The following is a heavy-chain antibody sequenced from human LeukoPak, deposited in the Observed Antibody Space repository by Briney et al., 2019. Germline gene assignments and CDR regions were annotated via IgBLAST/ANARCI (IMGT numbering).Heavy chain of an antibody. D-gene: IGHD5-18*01. Sequence: SVKVSCKASGGTFSSYAIRWVRQAPGQGLEWMGRIIPIFGTANYAQKFQGRVTITTDESTSTAYMELSSLSSEDTAVYYCAREIQLWSFDYWGQGTLVTVSS. CDR2: IIPIFGTA. CDR3: AREIQLWSFDY. J-gene: IGHJ4*02. CDR1: GGTFSSYA. V-gene: IGHV1-69*05.